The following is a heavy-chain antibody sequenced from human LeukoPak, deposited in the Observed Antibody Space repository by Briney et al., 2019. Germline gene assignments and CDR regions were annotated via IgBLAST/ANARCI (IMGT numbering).Heavy chain of an antibody. J-gene: IGHJ5*02. CDR1: GLRCSDYY. CDR3: AKEHDLWHEQGNWFDT. D-gene: IGHD3-3*01. CDR2: INDDTP. Sequence: GGSLRLSCAASGLRCSDYYVSWVRQAPGKGLEWVSAINDDTPYYTDSVKGRFTVSRDNSKDTLYLHLNSLRAEDTAIYYCAKEHDLWHEQGNWFDTWGQGVLVTVSS. V-gene: IGHV3-23*01.